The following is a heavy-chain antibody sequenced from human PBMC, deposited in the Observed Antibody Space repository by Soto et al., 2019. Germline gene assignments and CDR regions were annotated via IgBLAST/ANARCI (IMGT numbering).Heavy chain of an antibody. V-gene: IGHV4-39*01. CDR2: IYYSGST. D-gene: IGHD6-19*01. J-gene: IGHJ1*01. Sequence: QLQLQESGPGLVKPSETLSLTCTVSGGSISSSSYYWGWIRQPPGKGMEWIGSIYYSGSTYYNPSLKSRVTISVDTSKNQFSLKLSSVTAADTAVYYCARIIAVSEYFQHWGQGTLVTVSS. CDR3: ARIIAVSEYFQH. CDR1: GGSISSSSYY.